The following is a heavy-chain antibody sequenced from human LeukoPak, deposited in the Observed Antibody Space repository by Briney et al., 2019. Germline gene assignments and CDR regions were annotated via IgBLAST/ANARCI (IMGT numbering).Heavy chain of an antibody. CDR3: ARAKPKNMIRGLIMRRESRYYFDY. CDR1: GYTFTSYF. J-gene: IGHJ4*02. Sequence: EASVKVSCKASGYTFTSYFMHWVRQAPGQGLEWMGLINPHGGTTNFPQKFQGRVTMTRDTSTSTVYMELSSLRSEDTAIYYCARAKPKNMIRGLIMRRESRYYFDYWGQGTLVTVSS. V-gene: IGHV1-46*01. CDR2: INPHGGTT. D-gene: IGHD3-10*01.